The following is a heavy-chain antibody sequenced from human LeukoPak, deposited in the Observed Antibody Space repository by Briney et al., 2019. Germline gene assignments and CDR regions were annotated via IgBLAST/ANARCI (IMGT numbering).Heavy chain of an antibody. CDR1: GFTFSSYA. V-gene: IGHV3-30*04. J-gene: IGHJ4*02. CDR2: ISCDGSNK. D-gene: IGHD1-7*01. Sequence: PGGSLRLSCAASGFTFSSYAMHWVRQAPGKGLEWVAVISCDGSNKYYADSVKGRFTISRDNSKNTLYLQMNSLRAEDTAVYYCARDMGAPGTSLFDYWGQGTLVTVSS. CDR3: ARDMGAPGTSLFDY.